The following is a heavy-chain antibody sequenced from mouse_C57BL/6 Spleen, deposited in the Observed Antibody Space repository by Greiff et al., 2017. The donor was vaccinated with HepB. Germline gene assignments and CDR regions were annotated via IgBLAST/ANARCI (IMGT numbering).Heavy chain of an antibody. J-gene: IGHJ1*03. CDR2: IHPNSGST. CDR1: GYTFTSYW. V-gene: IGHV1-64*01. D-gene: IGHD1-1*01. Sequence: QLKQPGAELVKPGASVKLSCKASGYTFTSYWMHWVKQRPGQGLEWIGMIHPNSGSTNYNEKFKSKATLTVDKSSSTAYMQLSSLTSEDSAVYYCARWGGSSLEWYFDVWGTGTTVTVSS. CDR3: ARWGGSSLEWYFDV.